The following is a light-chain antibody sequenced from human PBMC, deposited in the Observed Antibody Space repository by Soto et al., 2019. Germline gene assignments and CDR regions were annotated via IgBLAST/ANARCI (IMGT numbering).Light chain of an antibody. CDR3: QQYYSTPWT. CDR2: WAS. Sequence: DIVMTQSPDSLAVSLGERAPIKYKSSQSVLYSADNENYLAWYQQKPGQSPKLLIYWASTRESGVPDRFSGSGSGTDFTLTISSLQAEDVAVYYCQQYYSTPWTFGQGTNVEIK. CDR1: QSVLYSADNENY. J-gene: IGKJ1*01. V-gene: IGKV4-1*01.